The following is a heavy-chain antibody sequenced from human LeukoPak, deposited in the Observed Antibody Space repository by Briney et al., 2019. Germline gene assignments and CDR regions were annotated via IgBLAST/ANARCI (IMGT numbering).Heavy chain of an antibody. CDR2: INPNSGGT. D-gene: IGHD3-9*01. V-gene: IGHV1-2*02. CDR3: ARDPRRNGISTGYYMDV. J-gene: IGHJ6*03. Sequence: ASVKVSCKASGYTFTGYYMHWVRQAPGQGLEWMGWINPNSGGTNYAQKFQGRVTMTRDTSTSTVYMELSSLRSEDTAVYYCARDPRRNGISTGYYMDVWGKGTTVTISS. CDR1: GYTFTGYY.